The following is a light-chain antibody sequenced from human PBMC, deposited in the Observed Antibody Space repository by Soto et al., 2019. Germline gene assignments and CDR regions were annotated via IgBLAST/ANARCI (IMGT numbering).Light chain of an antibody. Sequence: DIQMTHSPSSLSASVGYIVTITFRASQGISNYLALYQQKPGKVPKLLIYAASTLQSGVPPRFSGSGSGTEFTLTISSLQPDDFATYYCQQYNSYFWTFGQGTKVDIK. CDR2: AAS. CDR1: QGISNY. J-gene: IGKJ1*01. V-gene: IGKV1-27*01. CDR3: QQYNSYFWT.